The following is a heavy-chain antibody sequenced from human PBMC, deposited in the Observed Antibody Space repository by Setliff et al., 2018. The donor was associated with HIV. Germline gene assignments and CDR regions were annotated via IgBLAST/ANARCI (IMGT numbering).Heavy chain of an antibody. CDR1: GFTFSSYE. CDR2: ISSSGSTI. D-gene: IGHD2-21*02. V-gene: IGHV3-48*03. J-gene: IGHJ3*02. CDR3: VSRRGSDGGVDAFDI. Sequence: GGSLRLSCAASGFTFSSYEMNWVRQAPGKGLEWVSYISSSGSTIYYADSVKGRFTISRDNAKNSLFLQMNSLRAEDTAVYYCVSRRGSDGGVDAFDIWGQGTVVTVSS.